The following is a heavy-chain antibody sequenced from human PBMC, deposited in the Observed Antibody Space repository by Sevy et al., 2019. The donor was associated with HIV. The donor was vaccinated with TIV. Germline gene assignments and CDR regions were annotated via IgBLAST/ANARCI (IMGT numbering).Heavy chain of an antibody. J-gene: IGHJ4*02. CDR1: GYTLTELS. D-gene: IGHD3-22*01. CDR2: FDPEDGKT. Sequence: ASVKVSCKVSGYTLTELSIHWVRQALGKGLEWLVTFDPEDGKTIYAQNFQGRVTMTEDTSTDTTYMELSSLRSEDTAVYYCASTRDYYDSSGYYFDYWGQGTLVTVSS. V-gene: IGHV1-24*01. CDR3: ASTRDYYDSSGYYFDY.